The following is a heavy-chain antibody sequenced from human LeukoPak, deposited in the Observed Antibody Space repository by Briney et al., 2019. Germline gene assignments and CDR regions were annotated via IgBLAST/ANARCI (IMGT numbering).Heavy chain of an antibody. J-gene: IGHJ4*02. D-gene: IGHD2-15*01. Sequence: ASVTVSCKASGYTFTVYYMHWVRQAPGQGFEWMGWINPHSGGTNYAQKFQGRVTMTRDTSISTAYMELSSLRSEDTAVYYCARGLSRAAQDYWGQGTLVTVSS. CDR3: ARGLSRAAQDY. CDR2: INPHSGGT. CDR1: GYTFTVYY. V-gene: IGHV1-2*02.